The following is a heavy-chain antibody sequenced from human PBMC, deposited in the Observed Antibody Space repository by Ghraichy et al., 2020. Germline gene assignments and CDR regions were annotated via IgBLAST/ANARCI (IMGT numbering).Heavy chain of an antibody. D-gene: IGHD2/OR15-2a*01. J-gene: IGHJ4*02. Sequence: GGSLRLSCAVSAFSVSDTSMSWVRQAPGKGLEWISLLYSGGRSYHAGSVEGRFTVSRDTSKNTLYLQMNSLRAEDTALYYCARVFFYQTEGFYYFDSWGQGTQVTVSS. CDR1: AFSVSDTS. V-gene: IGHV3-53*01. CDR3: ARVFFYQTEGFYYFDS. CDR2: LYSGGRS.